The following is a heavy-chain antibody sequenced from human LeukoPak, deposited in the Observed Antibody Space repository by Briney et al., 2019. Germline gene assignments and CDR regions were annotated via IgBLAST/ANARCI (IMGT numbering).Heavy chain of an antibody. D-gene: IGHD5/OR15-5a*01. CDR2: IYYNGRSGNT. Sequence: SETLPLTCTVSDDSISRRGYYWSWIRQRPGMGLEWMGYIYYNGRSGNTYYNLSLKSRVTMSIDTGEKHFSLRLTSVTAADTAVYYCANSLPTVSTRNYFDYWGQGTLVIVPS. CDR1: DDSISRRGYY. V-gene: IGHV4-31*03. J-gene: IGHJ4*02. CDR3: ANSLPTVSTRNYFDY.